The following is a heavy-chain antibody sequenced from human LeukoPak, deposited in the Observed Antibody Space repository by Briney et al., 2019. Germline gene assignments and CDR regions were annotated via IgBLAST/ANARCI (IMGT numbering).Heavy chain of an antibody. Sequence: PSETLSLTCTVSGGSISSSSYYWGWIRQPPGKGLEWIGSIYYSGTTYYNPSLKSRVTLSVDTSKNQFSLKLSSVTAADTAVYXXXRXPYTIYGDYVFINWFDPWGQGTLVTVSS. D-gene: IGHD4-17*01. V-gene: IGHV4-39*01. CDR1: GGSISSSSYY. CDR3: XRXPYTIYGDYVFINWFDP. CDR2: IYYSGTT. J-gene: IGHJ5*02.